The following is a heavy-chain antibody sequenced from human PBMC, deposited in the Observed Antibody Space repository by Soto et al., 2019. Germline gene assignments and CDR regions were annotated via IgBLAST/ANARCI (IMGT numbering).Heavy chain of an antibody. D-gene: IGHD4-4*01. V-gene: IGHV3-30-3*01. Sequence: QVQLVESGGGVVQPGRSLRLSCAASGFTFSSYAMHWVRQAPGKGLEWVAVISYDGSNKYYADSVKGRFTISRDNSKNXPYLQMNSLRAEDTAVYYWARPLWRDDYNWGYFDLWGRGTLVTVSS. J-gene: IGHJ2*01. CDR1: GFTFSSYA. CDR2: ISYDGSNK. CDR3: ARPLWRDDYNWGYFDL.